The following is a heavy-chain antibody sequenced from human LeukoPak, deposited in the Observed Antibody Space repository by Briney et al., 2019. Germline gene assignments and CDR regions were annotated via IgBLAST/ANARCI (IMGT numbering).Heavy chain of an antibody. CDR1: GYTFTSYG. D-gene: IGHD6-13*01. Sequence: ASVKVSCKASGYTFTSYGISWVRQAPGQGLEWMGWISAYNGNTNYAQKFQGRVTMTRDTSISTAYMELSRVRSDDTAVYYCSLEIAAAGDYWGQGTLVTVSS. V-gene: IGHV1-18*01. J-gene: IGHJ4*02. CDR2: ISAYNGNT. CDR3: SLEIAAAGDY.